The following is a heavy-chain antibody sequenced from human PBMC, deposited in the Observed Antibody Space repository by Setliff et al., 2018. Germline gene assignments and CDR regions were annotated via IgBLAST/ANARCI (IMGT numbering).Heavy chain of an antibody. CDR3: ARDTYNPNWYGNRSFEY. Sequence: ASVKVSCKTSGYTFINYGLSWMRQAPGQGLEWMGWISGYNGNTDYAQNLQGRVTMTIDTSTSTAYMELRSLTSDDTAIYYFARDTYNPNWYGNRSFEYWGQGTLVTVSS. V-gene: IGHV1-18*01. CDR2: ISGYNGNT. CDR1: GYTFINYG. D-gene: IGHD1-1*01. J-gene: IGHJ4*02.